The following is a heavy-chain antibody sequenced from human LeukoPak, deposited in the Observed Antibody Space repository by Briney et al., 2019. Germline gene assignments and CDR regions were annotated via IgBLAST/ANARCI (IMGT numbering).Heavy chain of an antibody. CDR1: GGSMSSYY. CDR2: IYYRGST. Sequence: SETLSLTCTVSGGSMSSYYWSGVREPPGRGLEWIGYIYYRGSTNHHPSLQRRVTISVDPSNNQFSLKLSSVTAAHTAVYYCARSPRSDYFQHGGPGTLVTVSS. J-gene: IGHJ1*01. CDR3: ARSPRSDYFQH. V-gene: IGHV4-59*01.